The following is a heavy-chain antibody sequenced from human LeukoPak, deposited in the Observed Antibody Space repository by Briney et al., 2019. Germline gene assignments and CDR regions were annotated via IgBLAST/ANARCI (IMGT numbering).Heavy chain of an antibody. D-gene: IGHD3-10*02. CDR1: GFTFPSYA. V-gene: IGHV3-23*01. CDR3: AWGFNYVSFDY. Sequence: PGGSLRLSCAASGFTFPSYAISWVRQAPGKGLEWVSIISDTAYYADSLKGRFTISRDNSKNTLYLQINSLRAEDTAVYYCAWGFNYVSFDYWGQGPLVTVSS. CDR2: ISDTA. J-gene: IGHJ4*02.